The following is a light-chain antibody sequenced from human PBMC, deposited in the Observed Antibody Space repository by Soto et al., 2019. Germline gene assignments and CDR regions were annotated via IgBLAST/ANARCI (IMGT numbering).Light chain of an antibody. CDR1: QIVSSGY. Sequence: DNVWTQSPATLSLSPEERATLSCRASQIVSSGYLAWYQQKPGQAPRLLIYGASSRASDIPDRFSGSGSRTEFTLTISRLEPEDIGVYFCHQYASPLWTFGQGTKVEIK. J-gene: IGKJ1*01. CDR2: GAS. V-gene: IGKV3-20*01. CDR3: HQYASPLWT.